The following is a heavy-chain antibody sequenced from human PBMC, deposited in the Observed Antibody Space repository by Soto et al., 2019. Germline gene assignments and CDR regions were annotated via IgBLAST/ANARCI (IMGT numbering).Heavy chain of an antibody. Sequence: QVQLVQSGAEVKKPGSSVKVSCKASGGTFSSYAISWVRQAPGQGLEWMGGIIPIFGTANYAQKFQGRVTITADESTSTAYMELSSLRSEDTAVYYCARGPKRTGRLLWFGELLSNPPDYWGQGTLVTVSS. CDR3: ARGPKRTGRLLWFGELLSNPPDY. CDR2: IIPIFGTA. CDR1: GGTFSSYA. D-gene: IGHD3-10*01. V-gene: IGHV1-69*01. J-gene: IGHJ4*02.